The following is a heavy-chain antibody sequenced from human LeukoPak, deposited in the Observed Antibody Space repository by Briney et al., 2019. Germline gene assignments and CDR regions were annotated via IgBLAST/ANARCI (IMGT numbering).Heavy chain of an antibody. D-gene: IGHD1-26*01. CDR3: AKELESWEIFEY. CDR1: GFTFSSSA. CDR2: IGGGGTGT. V-gene: IGHV3-23*01. J-gene: IGHJ4*02. Sequence: GGSLRLSCAASGFTFSSSAMTWVRQAPGKGLEWVSGIGGGGTGTHYAGSVKGRFTVSRDNSRNTLYLQMNSLRAEDTALYYCAKELESWEIFEYWGQGTLVTVSS.